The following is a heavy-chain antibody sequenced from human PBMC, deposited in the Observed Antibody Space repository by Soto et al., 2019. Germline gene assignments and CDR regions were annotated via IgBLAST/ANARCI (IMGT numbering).Heavy chain of an antibody. CDR2: IYSGDTT. J-gene: IGHJ6*02. V-gene: IGHV3-53*01. CDR3: ARDLRTLYGMDV. CDR1: GFTVSSNY. Sequence: EVQLVESGGGLIQPGGSLRLSCAASGFTVSSNYMSWVRQAPGKGLEWVSVIYSGDTTYYADSVKSRFTISRDHSKNTLYLQMNSLRAEDTAVYYCARDLRTLYGMDVWGQGTTVTVSS.